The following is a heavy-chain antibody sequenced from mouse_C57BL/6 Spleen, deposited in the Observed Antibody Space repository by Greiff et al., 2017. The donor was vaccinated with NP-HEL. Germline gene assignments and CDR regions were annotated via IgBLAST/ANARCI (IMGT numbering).Heavy chain of an antibody. J-gene: IGHJ4*01. D-gene: IGHD2-12*01. CDR1: GYSFTGYY. CDR2: INPSTGGT. V-gene: IGHV1-42*01. CDR3: ARPSYRGPYYAMDY. Sequence: SGPELVKPGASVKISCKASGYSFTGYYMNWVKQSPEKSLEWIGEINPSTGGTTYNQKFKAKATLTVDKSSSTAYMQLKSLTSEDSAVYYCARPSYRGPYYAMDYWGQGTSVTVSS.